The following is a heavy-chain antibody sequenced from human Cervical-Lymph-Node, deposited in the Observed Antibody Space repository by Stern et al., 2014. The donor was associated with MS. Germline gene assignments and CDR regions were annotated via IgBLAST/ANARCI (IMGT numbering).Heavy chain of an antibody. V-gene: IGHV3-33*01. CDR1: GFTFSSYG. J-gene: IGHJ6*02. CDR3: ARTYWNSRKRYYYGMDV. CDR2: IWYDGSNK. Sequence: QVQLVESGGGVVQPGRSLRLSCAASGFTFSSYGMHWVRQAPGKGLEWVAVIWYDGSNKYYADSVKGRFTISRDNSKNTLYLQMNSLRAEDTAVYYCARTYWNSRKRYYYGMDVWGQGTTVTVSS. D-gene: IGHD1-7*01.